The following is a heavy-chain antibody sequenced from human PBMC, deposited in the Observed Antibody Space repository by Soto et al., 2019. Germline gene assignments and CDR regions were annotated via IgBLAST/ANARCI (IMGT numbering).Heavy chain of an antibody. CDR1: GYSFTSYW. Sequence: PGESLKISCKGSGYSFTSYWIGWVRQMPGKGLGWMGIIYPGDSDTRYSPSFQGQVTISADKSISTAYLQWSSLKASDTAMYYCARHKDYDFWSGYPRYGMDVWGQGTTVTVSS. CDR2: IYPGDSDT. V-gene: IGHV5-51*01. D-gene: IGHD3-3*01. J-gene: IGHJ6*02. CDR3: ARHKDYDFWSGYPRYGMDV.